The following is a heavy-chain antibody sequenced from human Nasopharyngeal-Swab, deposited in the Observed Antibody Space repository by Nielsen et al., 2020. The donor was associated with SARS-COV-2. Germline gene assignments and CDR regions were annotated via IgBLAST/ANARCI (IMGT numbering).Heavy chain of an antibody. CDR3: AKATNARYDFWSGSFDY. D-gene: IGHD3-3*01. CDR1: GFTFADYG. V-gene: IGHV3-9*03. Sequence: SLKISCAASGFTFADYGMHWVRQAPGKGLEWVSGISWAGLTISYADSVKGRFTISRDNAKNSLYLQMNSLRVEDMAFYYCAKATNARYDFWSGSFDYWGQGTLVTVSS. J-gene: IGHJ4*02. CDR2: ISWAGLTI.